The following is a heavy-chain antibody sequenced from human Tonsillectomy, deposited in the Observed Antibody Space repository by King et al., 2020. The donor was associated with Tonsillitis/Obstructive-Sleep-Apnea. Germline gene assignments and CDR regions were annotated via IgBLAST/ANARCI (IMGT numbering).Heavy chain of an antibody. CDR3: AREGVEYSYGLDV. CDR2: IDHSGST. D-gene: IGHD2/OR15-2a*01. J-gene: IGHJ6*02. V-gene: IGHV4-34*01. Sequence: VQLQQWGAGLLKPSETLSLTCAVYAGSFSGYYWSWIRQPPGKGLEWIGEIDHSGSTNYNPSLKSRVTISVDTSKSQFSLKVSSVTAADTAVYYCAREGVEYSYGLDVWGQGTTVTVSS. CDR1: AGSFSGYY.